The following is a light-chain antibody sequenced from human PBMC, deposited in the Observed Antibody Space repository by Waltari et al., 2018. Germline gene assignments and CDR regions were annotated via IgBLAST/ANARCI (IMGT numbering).Light chain of an antibody. V-gene: IGKV1-39*01. CDR1: QDISTY. J-gene: IGKJ1*01. Sequence: DFQMTQSPSSLSASVGDRVTITCRASQDISTYLNWYQQKQGKGPKLLLYAASTFQSGVPSRFSGSGSGTDFTFTISSLQLEDFATYYCQQSYDTPRTFGQGTKVEVK. CDR3: QQSYDTPRT. CDR2: AAS.